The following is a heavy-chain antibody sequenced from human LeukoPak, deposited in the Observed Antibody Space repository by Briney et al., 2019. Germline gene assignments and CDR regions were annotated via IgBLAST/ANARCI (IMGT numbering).Heavy chain of an antibody. V-gene: IGHV3-33*01. Sequence: GRSLRLSCAASGFTFSSYGMNWVRQAPGKGLEWVAVICYDGSNKYYADSVKGRFTISRDNSKNTLYLQMNSLRAEDTAVYYCAREGGYCSGGSCPSVRWFDAWGQGTLVTVSS. J-gene: IGHJ5*02. CDR2: ICYDGSNK. D-gene: IGHD2-15*01. CDR3: AREGGYCSGGSCPSVRWFDA. CDR1: GFTFSSYG.